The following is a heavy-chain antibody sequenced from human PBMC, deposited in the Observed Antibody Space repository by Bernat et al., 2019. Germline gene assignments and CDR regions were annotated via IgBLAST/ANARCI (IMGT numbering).Heavy chain of an antibody. D-gene: IGHD3-16*01. CDR1: GFAFHGAW. V-gene: IGHV3-15*01. CDR2: IKSRGDGETT. J-gene: IGHJ4*01. CDR3: TADLPSAGVGEFDY. Sequence: EVQLVESGGGLVKPGESLRLSCAACGFAFHGAWMSWVRQAPGRALEWVGRIKSRGDGETTVYSAPVEGRFTISRDDSKNTLYLQMNSLQTEDTAVYYCTADLPSAGVGEFDYWGHGTLVTVSS.